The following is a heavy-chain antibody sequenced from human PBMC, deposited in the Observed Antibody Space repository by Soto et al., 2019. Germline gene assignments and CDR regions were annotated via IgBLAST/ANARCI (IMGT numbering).Heavy chain of an antibody. Sequence: GGSLRLSCAASGFTFSSYGMHWVRQAPGKGLEWVAVISYDGSNKYYADSVKGRFTISRDNSKNTLYLQMNSLRAEDTAVYYCAKADRVVVAAIDYWGQGTLVTVSS. J-gene: IGHJ4*02. CDR2: ISYDGSNK. D-gene: IGHD2-15*01. CDR1: GFTFSSYG. CDR3: AKADRVVVAAIDY. V-gene: IGHV3-30*18.